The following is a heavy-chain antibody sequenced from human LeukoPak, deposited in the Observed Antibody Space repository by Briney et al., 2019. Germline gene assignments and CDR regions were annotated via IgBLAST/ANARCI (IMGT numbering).Heavy chain of an antibody. CDR1: GFTFSSYA. CDR2: ISGSGGST. Sequence: GGSLRLSCAASGFTFSSYAMSWVRQAPGKGLEWVSAISGSGGSTYYADSVKGRFTVSRDNSKNTLYLQMNSLRAEDTAVYYCAKGDVWGSYRYSPLFDYWGQGTLVTVSS. V-gene: IGHV3-23*01. J-gene: IGHJ4*02. D-gene: IGHD3-16*02. CDR3: AKGDVWGSYRYSPLFDY.